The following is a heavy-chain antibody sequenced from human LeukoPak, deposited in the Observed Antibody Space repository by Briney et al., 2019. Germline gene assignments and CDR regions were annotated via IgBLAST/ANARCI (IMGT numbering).Heavy chain of an antibody. CDR2: ISYDGSNK. CDR3: AREDSSGLYYFDY. D-gene: IGHD6-19*01. V-gene: IGHV3-30*04. Sequence: GGSLRLFCAASGFTFNYYAMHWVRQAPGKGLEWVAVISYDGSNKYYGDSVEGRFTISRNNSKNTMYLQMNSLRAEDTAVYNCAREDSSGLYYFDYWGQRTLVTVSS. CDR1: GFTFNYYA. J-gene: IGHJ4*02.